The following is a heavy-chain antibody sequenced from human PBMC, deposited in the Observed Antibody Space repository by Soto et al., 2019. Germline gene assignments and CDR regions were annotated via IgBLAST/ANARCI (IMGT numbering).Heavy chain of an antibody. J-gene: IGHJ4*02. Sequence: EVQLVESGGDLVQPGGSLRLSCAASGFTCSRFWMTWVRQAPGKGLEWVANINPDGSEKYSVDSVKGRFTIYRDTVKNSLYLQMNNLRAEDTAVYFCARGYTSSPLFEDYFDYWGQGALATVSS. CDR2: INPDGSEK. D-gene: IGHD6-13*01. CDR3: ARGYTSSPLFEDYFDY. V-gene: IGHV3-7*04. CDR1: GFTCSRFW.